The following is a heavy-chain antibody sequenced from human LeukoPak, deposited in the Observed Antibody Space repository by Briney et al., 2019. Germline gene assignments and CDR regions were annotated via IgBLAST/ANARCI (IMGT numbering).Heavy chain of an antibody. CDR1: GFTVSSNY. V-gene: IGHV3-33*03. CDR2: IWSDGTEK. J-gene: IGHJ4*02. Sequence: GGSLRLSCAASGFTVSSNYMSWVRQAPGKGLEWVAVIWSDGTEKYYADAVKGRFTVSRDDSRNTLYLQMNSLRGEDTAVYYCAKDAQRGFDYSNSLEYWGQGTLVTVSS. D-gene: IGHD4-11*01. CDR3: AKDAQRGFDYSNSLEY.